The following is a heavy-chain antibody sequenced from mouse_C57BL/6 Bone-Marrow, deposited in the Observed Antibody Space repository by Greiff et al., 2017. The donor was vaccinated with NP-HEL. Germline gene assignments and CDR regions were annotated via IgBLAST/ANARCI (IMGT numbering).Heavy chain of an antibody. CDR3: ARRYYYGSGPWFAY. CDR1: GYTFTSYG. V-gene: IGHV1-81*01. J-gene: IGHJ3*01. CDR2: IYPRSGNT. Sequence: QVQLQQSGAELARPGASVKLSCKASGYTFTSYGISWVKQRTGQGLEWIGEIYPRSGNTYYNEKFKGKATLTADKSSSTAYMELRSLTSEDSAVYFCARRYYYGSGPWFAYWGQGTLVTVSA. D-gene: IGHD1-1*01.